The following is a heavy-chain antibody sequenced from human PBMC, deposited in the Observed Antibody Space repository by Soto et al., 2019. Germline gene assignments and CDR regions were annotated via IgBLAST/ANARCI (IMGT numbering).Heavy chain of an antibody. CDR2: VNPIVRMS. J-gene: IGHJ4*02. Sequence: QVQLVQSGAEVKRPGFSVKVSCKASCDTFNFYSINWVRQSPGLGLEWMGRVNPIVRMSNYAQKFQVRVTMTADKSTTTAYKELSSLRSEDTAIYYCASSYGSGYRAFDYWGQGALVTVSS. V-gene: IGHV1-69*02. CDR1: CDTFNFYS. D-gene: IGHD3-10*01. CDR3: ASSYGSGYRAFDY.